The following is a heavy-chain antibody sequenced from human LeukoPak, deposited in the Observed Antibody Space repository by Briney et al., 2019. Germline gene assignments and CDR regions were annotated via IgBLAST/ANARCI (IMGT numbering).Heavy chain of an antibody. CDR3: ARTPGNALDY. D-gene: IGHD1-14*01. CDR2: AFYSGNT. CDR1: GGSITSHY. J-gene: IGHJ4*02. V-gene: IGHV4-59*11. Sequence: SETLSLTCSVSGGSITSHYWSWIRQPPGNGLEWIGYAFYSGNTNYNPSLKSRVTISVDTSKNQFSLKLNSMTAADTAVYFCARTPGNALDYWGQGTLVTVSS.